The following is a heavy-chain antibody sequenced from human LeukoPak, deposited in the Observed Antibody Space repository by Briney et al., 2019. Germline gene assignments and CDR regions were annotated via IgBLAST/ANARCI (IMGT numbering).Heavy chain of an antibody. CDR1: GFTFSSYG. CDR3: AKGGSKGYPFDH. V-gene: IGHV3-30*02. Sequence: PGGSLRLSCAASGFTFSSYGMHWVRQAPGKGLEWVAVIWYGGSNKYYADSVKGRFTISRDNSKNTLYLQMNSLSAEDTAVYYCAKGGSKGYPFDHWGQGTLVTVSS. CDR2: IWYGGSNK. J-gene: IGHJ4*02. D-gene: IGHD3-10*01.